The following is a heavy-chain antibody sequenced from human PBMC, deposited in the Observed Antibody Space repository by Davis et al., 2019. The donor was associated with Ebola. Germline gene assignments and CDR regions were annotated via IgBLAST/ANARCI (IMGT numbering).Heavy chain of an antibody. J-gene: IGHJ3*02. V-gene: IGHV4-59*11. CDR1: GDSIGSHY. CDR3: ARDKGGATSDWYDAFDI. CDR2: MSYRGST. D-gene: IGHD6-19*01. Sequence: MPSETLSLTCTVSGDSIGSHYWSWIRQPPGKGLEWIGYMSYRGSTNYNPSLKSRVTMSVDTSKNQFSLKLTSVIAADTAVYYCARDKGGATSDWYDAFDIWGQGTMVTVSS.